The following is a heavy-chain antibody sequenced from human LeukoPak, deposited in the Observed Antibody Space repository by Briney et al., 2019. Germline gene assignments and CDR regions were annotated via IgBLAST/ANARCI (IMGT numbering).Heavy chain of an antibody. CDR1: GFTFSSYA. CDR2: ISGSGGST. Sequence: GGSLRLSCAASGFTFSSYAMSWVRQAPGKGLEWVSAISGSGGSTYYADSVKGRFTISRDNSKNTLYLQMNSLRAEDTAVYYCVEDVVVIVAAKPGIWGQGTLVTVSS. CDR3: VEDVVVIVAAKPGI. V-gene: IGHV3-23*01. D-gene: IGHD2-15*01. J-gene: IGHJ4*02.